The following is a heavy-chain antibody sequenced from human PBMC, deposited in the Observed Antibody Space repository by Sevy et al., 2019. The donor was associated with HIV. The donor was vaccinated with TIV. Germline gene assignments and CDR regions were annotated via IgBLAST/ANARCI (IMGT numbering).Heavy chain of an antibody. J-gene: IGHJ4*02. CDR3: ARALADWGSFHYSS. CDR1: GFTFLPYW. Sequence: GGPLSLPCAALGFTFLPYWMPWVARAPGKGLEGLPYINQDGIAKYFEDSVRGRFAISRDNAKNSLYLHMSGLRAEDTAVYYCARALADWGSFHYSSWGRGTLVTVSS. CDR2: INQDGIAK. V-gene: IGHV3-7*01. D-gene: IGHD3-16*02.